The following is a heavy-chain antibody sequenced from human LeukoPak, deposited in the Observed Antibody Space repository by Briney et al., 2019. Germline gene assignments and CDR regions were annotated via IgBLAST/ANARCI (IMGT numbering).Heavy chain of an antibody. Sequence: GGSLRLSCAVSGFTFSSYWMSWFRQAPGKGLEWVANINQDGSQKFSVDSVKGRFTISRDNAKNSLSLRMNSLRVEDTAVYYCARDVHGALDFWGQGTLVVVSS. CDR3: ARDVHGALDF. D-gene: IGHD4/OR15-4a*01. CDR2: INQDGSQK. V-gene: IGHV3-7*01. J-gene: IGHJ4*02. CDR1: GFTFSSYW.